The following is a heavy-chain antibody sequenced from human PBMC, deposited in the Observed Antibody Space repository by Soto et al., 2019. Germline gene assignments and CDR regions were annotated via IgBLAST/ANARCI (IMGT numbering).Heavy chain of an antibody. V-gene: IGHV3-30-3*01. D-gene: IGHD4-4*01. J-gene: IGHJ4*02. CDR2: ISYEGSNK. Sequence: GGSLRLSCVASGFTFSSYAMHWVRQAPGTGLEWVAVISYEGSNKYYADSVKGRFTISRDNSKNTLYLQMNSLRTEDTAVYYCARVLGGMATVPFDYWGQGALVTVSS. CDR3: ARVLGGMATVPFDY. CDR1: GFTFSSYA.